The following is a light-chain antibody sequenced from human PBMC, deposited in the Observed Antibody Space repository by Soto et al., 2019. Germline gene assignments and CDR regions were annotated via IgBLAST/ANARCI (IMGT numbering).Light chain of an antibody. Sequence: EVVLTQSPATLSVSPGEGATLSCRASQSVNINLAWYQQKPGQAPRLLIYGASTRATGVPARFSGSGSGTEFTLTISTLQSEDFAVYYCQQYNNWPITFGQGTRLEI. CDR1: QSVNIN. CDR2: GAS. J-gene: IGKJ5*01. V-gene: IGKV3-15*01. CDR3: QQYNNWPIT.